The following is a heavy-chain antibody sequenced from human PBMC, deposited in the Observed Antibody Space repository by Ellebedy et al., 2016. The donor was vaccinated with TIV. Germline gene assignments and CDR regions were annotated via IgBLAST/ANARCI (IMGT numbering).Heavy chain of an antibody. Sequence: GESLKISCAASGFTFSNHGMHWVRQAPGKGLEWVGVISRDGHVQFYAASLRGRFVIFRENSMSTVDLLLNSLRPEDTAVYYCAREGAHGSWFYDYWGQGTLVTVSS. V-gene: IGHV3-30*03. CDR2: ISRDGHVQ. D-gene: IGHD3-10*01. CDR1: GFTFSNHG. CDR3: AREGAHGSWFYDY. J-gene: IGHJ4*02.